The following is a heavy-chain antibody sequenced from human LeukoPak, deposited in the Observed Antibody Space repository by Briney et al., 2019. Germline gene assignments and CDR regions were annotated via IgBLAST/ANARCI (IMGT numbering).Heavy chain of an antibody. D-gene: IGHD3-3*01. CDR1: GGTFSSYA. CDR3: ARGDVLRFLEWSPYSGDDYYYMDV. Sequence: SVKVSCKASGGTFSSYAISWVRQAPGQGLEWMGRIIPIFGTANYAQKFQGRVTITTDESTSTAYMELSSLRSEDTAVYYCARGDVLRFLEWSPYSGDDYYYMDVWGKGTTVTVSS. CDR2: IIPIFGTA. J-gene: IGHJ6*03. V-gene: IGHV1-69*05.